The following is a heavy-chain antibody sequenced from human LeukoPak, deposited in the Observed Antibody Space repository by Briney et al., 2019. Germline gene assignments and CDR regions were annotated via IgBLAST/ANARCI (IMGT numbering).Heavy chain of an antibody. CDR1: GFXFSGSA. J-gene: IGHJ5*02. V-gene: IGHV3-73*01. CDR3: TTATGQDGWFDP. D-gene: IGHD6-25*01. Sequence: GGSLRLSCAASGFXFSGSAIHWVRQASGKGLEWVGHITGRPNSYATAYAASVRGRFIISRDDSKNTAYLQMNSVKAEDTAIYYCTTATGQDGWFDPWGQGILVTVSS. CDR2: ITGRPNSYAT.